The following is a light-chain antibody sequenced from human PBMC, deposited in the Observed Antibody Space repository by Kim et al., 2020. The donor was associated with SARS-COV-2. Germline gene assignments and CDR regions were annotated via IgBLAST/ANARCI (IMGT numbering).Light chain of an antibody. CDR3: QQYGDSPYT. V-gene: IGKV3-20*01. Sequence: WSPGEMATLSCRASQSVSSNYLSWYQQQPGQAPRLLIYGASSRATGIPDRFSGGGSGTDFTLTISRLEAEDFAVYYCQQYGDSPYTFGQVTKLEI. CDR1: QSVSSNY. CDR2: GAS. J-gene: IGKJ2*01.